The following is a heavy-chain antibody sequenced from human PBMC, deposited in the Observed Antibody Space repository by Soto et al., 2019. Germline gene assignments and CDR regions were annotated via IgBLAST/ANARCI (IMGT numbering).Heavy chain of an antibody. D-gene: IGHD2-2*01. CDR1: GGSISSSSYS. CDR2: IYYSEST. CDR3: GRQPRHCCSITCFGYYIVDV. V-gene: IGHV4-39*01. Sequence: QLQLQESGPRLVKPSETLSLTCSVSGGSISSSSYSWVWIRQPPGKGLEWIGTIYYSESTHYNPSLEGRVATAADAPKNQLPLRLSSVTAADTAVYYCGRQPRHCCSITCFGYYIVDVWGQGTTVTVS. J-gene: IGHJ6*02.